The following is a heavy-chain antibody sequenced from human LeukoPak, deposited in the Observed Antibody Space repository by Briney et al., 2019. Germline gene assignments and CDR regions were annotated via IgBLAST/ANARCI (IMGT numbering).Heavy chain of an antibody. J-gene: IGHJ4*02. D-gene: IGHD2-21*02. CDR3: ARDRGRVVVTATTSDY. CDR1: GYTFTSYG. V-gene: IGHV1-18*01. Sequence: GASVKVSCKASGYTFTSYGISWVRQAPGQGLEWMGWISAYNGNTNYAQKLQGRVTMTTDTSTSTAYMELRSLRSDDTAVYYCARDRGRVVVTATTSDYWGQGTLVTVSS. CDR2: ISAYNGNT.